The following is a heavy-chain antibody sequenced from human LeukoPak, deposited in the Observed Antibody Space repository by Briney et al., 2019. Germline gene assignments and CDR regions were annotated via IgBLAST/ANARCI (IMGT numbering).Heavy chain of an antibody. CDR2: MKGDGSEI. V-gene: IGHV3-7*01. D-gene: IGHD3-16*01. Sequence: PGGSPRLSCAASGFTFSTYWMTWVRQAPGKGLEWVANMKGDGSEIHYVDSVKGRFTISRDNAKNSLYLQMNYLRVEDTAVYYCARPAYTAAYDLWGQGTMVTVSS. CDR3: ARPAYTAAYDL. J-gene: IGHJ3*01. CDR1: GFTFSTYW.